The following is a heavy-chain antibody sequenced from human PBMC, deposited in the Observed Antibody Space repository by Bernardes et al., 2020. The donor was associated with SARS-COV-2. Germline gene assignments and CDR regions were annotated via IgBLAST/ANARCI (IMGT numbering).Heavy chain of an antibody. J-gene: IGHJ5*02. CDR2: IYTSGST. Sequence: SETLSLTCTVSGGSISSYYWSWIRQPAGKGLEWIGRIYTSGSTNYNPSLKSRVTMSVDTSKNQFSLKLSSVTAADTAVYYCARSGPAAGTGIGWFDPWGQGTLVTVSS. CDR3: ARSGPAAGTGIGWFDP. CDR1: GGSISSYY. V-gene: IGHV4-4*07. D-gene: IGHD6-13*01.